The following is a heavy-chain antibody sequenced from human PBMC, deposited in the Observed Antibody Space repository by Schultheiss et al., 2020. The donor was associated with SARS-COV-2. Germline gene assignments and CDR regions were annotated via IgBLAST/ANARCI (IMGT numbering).Heavy chain of an antibody. CDR1: GGTFSSYA. V-gene: IGHV1-2*04. D-gene: IGHD3-10*01. CDR3: ARAAEGPMVRGVIIHYYYGMDV. Sequence: ASVKVSCKASGGTFSSYAISWVRQAPGQGLEWMGWINPNSGGTNYAQKFQGWVTMTRDTSISTAYMELSRLRSDDTAVYYCARAAEGPMVRGVIIHYYYGMDVWGQGTTVTVSS. J-gene: IGHJ6*02. CDR2: INPNSGGT.